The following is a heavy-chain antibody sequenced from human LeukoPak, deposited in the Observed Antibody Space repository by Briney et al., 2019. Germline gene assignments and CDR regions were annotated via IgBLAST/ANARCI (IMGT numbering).Heavy chain of an antibody. CDR3: ARDRVGYCSSTSCYNYYYGMDV. Sequence: GGSLRLSCAASGFTFSDYYMSWIRQAPGKGREWVSYISSIGSTIYYADSVKGRFTISRDNAKNSLYLQMNSLRAEDTAVYYCARDRVGYCSSTSCYNYYYGMDVWGQGTTVTVSS. D-gene: IGHD2-2*01. CDR2: ISSIGSTI. V-gene: IGHV3-11*01. CDR1: GFTFSDYY. J-gene: IGHJ6*02.